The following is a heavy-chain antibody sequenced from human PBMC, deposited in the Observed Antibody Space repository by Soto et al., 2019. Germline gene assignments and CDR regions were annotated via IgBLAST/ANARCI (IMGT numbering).Heavy chain of an antibody. CDR2: IYSSGST. V-gene: IGHV4-39*01. D-gene: IGHD3-22*01. J-gene: IGHJ6*02. CDR1: GGSISSSNYY. CDR3: ARLGYDSSGYYPLLRDYGMDV. Sequence: ETLSLTCTVSGGSISSSNYYWGWIRQPPGKGLEWIGSIYSSGSTYYNPSLKSRVTISVDTSKNQFSLKVSSVTAADMAAYYCARLGYDSSGYYPLLRDYGMDVWGQGTTVTVSS.